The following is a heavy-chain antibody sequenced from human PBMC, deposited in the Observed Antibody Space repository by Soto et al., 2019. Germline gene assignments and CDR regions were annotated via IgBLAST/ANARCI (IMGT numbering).Heavy chain of an antibody. V-gene: IGHV3-23*01. CDR1: GFTFSAHA. CDR2: LGTIGA. J-gene: IGHJ4*02. CDR3: ARDLTTLDY. Sequence: EVQLLESGGGLVQPGGSLRLSCVGSGFTFSAHAITWVRQAPGKGLEWVSTLGTIGAFYADSVKGRFTISRDNSKNTVNLQMNSLRGEDTAIYYCARDLTTLDYWGQGTVVTVSS.